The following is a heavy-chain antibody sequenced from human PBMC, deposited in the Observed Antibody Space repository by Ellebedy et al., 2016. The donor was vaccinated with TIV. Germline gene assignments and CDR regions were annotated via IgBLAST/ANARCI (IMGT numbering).Heavy chain of an antibody. CDR3: ARSMVRGVTGQAHWFDP. J-gene: IGHJ5*02. V-gene: IGHV1-3*01. CDR2: INAGNGDT. D-gene: IGHD3-10*01. CDR1: GYTFTSYT. Sequence: AASVKVSCKASGYTFTSYTMHWVRQAPGQRLEWMGWINAGNGDTKYSQKFQGRVTITRDTSASTAHMELSSLRSEDTAFYYCARSMVRGVTGQAHWFDPWGQGTLVTVSS.